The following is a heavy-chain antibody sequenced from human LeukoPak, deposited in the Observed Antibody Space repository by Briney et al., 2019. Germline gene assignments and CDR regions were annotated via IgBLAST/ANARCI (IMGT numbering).Heavy chain of an antibody. D-gene: IGHD2-2*01. CDR1: GGSISSGSYY. V-gene: IGHV4-61*02. CDR3: ARVVPAAIASGNWFDP. Sequence: PSETLSLTCTVSGGSISSGSYYRSWIRQPAGKGLEWIGRIYTSGSTNYNPSLKSRVTMSVDTSKNQFSLKLSSVTAADTAVYYCARVVPAAIASGNWFDPWGQGTLVTVSS. J-gene: IGHJ5*02. CDR2: IYTSGST.